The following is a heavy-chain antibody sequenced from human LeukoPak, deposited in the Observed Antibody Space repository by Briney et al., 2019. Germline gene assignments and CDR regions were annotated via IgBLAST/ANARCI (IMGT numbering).Heavy chain of an antibody. Sequence: ASVKVSCKASGGTFSSHAISWVRQAPGQGLEWMGGIIPIFGTANYAQKFQGRVTITTDESTSTAYMELSSLRSEDTAVYYCARGRPSITIFGVVNYYMDVWGKGTTVTVSS. CDR3: ARGRPSITIFGVVNYYMDV. CDR1: GGTFSSHA. D-gene: IGHD3-3*01. V-gene: IGHV1-69*05. CDR2: IIPIFGTA. J-gene: IGHJ6*03.